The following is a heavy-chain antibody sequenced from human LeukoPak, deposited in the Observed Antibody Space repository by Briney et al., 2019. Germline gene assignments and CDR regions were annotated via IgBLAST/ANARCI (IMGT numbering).Heavy chain of an antibody. Sequence: PGGSLRLSCAASGISFSNYSMSWARQAPGKGLEWVANIKEDGSEKNYVDSVKGRFTISRDNAKNSLYLQMNSLRAEDTAVYYCARKDSSPRTFDYWGQGTLGTVSS. CDR3: ARKDSSPRTFDY. CDR1: GISFSNYS. J-gene: IGHJ4*02. D-gene: IGHD3-22*01. CDR2: IKEDGSEK. V-gene: IGHV3-7*01.